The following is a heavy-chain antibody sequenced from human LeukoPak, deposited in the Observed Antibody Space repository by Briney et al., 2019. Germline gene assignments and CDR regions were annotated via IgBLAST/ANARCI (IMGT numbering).Heavy chain of an antibody. Sequence: PSETLSLTCAVYGGSFSGYYWSWIRQPPGKGLEWIGEINHSGSTNYNPSLKSRVTISVDTSKNQFSLKLSSVTAADTAVYYCARLSRLDYDSSGYTSWGQGTLVTVSS. J-gene: IGHJ5*02. V-gene: IGHV4-34*01. CDR1: GGSFSGYY. D-gene: IGHD3-22*01. CDR2: INHSGST. CDR3: ARLSRLDYDSSGYTS.